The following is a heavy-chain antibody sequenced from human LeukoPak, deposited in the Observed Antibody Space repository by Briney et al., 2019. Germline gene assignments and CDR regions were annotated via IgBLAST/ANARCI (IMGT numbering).Heavy chain of an antibody. D-gene: IGHD2-2*01. Sequence: ASVKVSCKASGYTFTGYYMHWVRQAPGQGLEWMGWINPNSGGTNYAQKFQGRVTMTRDTSISTAYMELSRLRSDDTAVYYCAREYQLFRYYYYYMDVWGKGTTVTVSS. CDR2: INPNSGGT. CDR3: AREYQLFRYYYYYMDV. CDR1: GYTFTGYY. J-gene: IGHJ6*03. V-gene: IGHV1-2*02.